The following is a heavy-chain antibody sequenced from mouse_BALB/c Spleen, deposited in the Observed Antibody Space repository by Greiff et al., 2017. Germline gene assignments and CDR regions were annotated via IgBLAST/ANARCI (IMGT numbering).Heavy chain of an antibody. Sequence: QVQLQQSGAELVRPGSSVKISCKASGYAFSSYWMNWVKQRPGQGLEWIGQIYPGDGDTNYNGKFKGKATLTADKSSSTAYMQLSSLTSEDSAVYCCAKYGSSLAWCAYGGQGTLVTVSA. V-gene: IGHV1-80*01. CDR2: IYPGDGDT. J-gene: IGHJ3*01. D-gene: IGHD1-1*01. CDR1: GYAFSSYW. CDR3: AKYGSSLAWCAY.